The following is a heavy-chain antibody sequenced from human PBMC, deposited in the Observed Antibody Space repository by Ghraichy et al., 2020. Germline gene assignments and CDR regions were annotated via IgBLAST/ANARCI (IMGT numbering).Heavy chain of an antibody. CDR3: ARENYYDSSGYNDY. J-gene: IGHJ4*03. V-gene: IGHV4-34*01. CDR2: INHSGST. D-gene: IGHD3-22*01. Sequence: SETLSLTCAVYGGSFSGYYWSWIRQPPGKGLEWIGEINHSGSTNYNPSLKSRVTISVDTSKNQFSLKLSSVTAADTAVYYCARENYYDSSGYNDYWGQGTTVTVSS. CDR1: GGSFSGYY.